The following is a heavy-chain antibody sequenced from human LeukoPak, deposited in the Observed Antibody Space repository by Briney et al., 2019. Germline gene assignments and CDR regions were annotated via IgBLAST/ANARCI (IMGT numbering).Heavy chain of an antibody. CDR3: ARPGDFWSGYPHDYYYYMDV. J-gene: IGHJ6*03. D-gene: IGHD3-3*01. CDR2: IHHSGST. V-gene: IGHV4-38-2*01. CDR1: GYSITSGYS. Sequence: SETLSLTCAVSGYSITSGYSWGWIRQPPGKGLEWIAAIHHSGSTYYNPSLKSRVTMSVDMSKTQFSLKLSSVTAADTAVYYCARPGDFWSGYPHDYYYYMDVWGKGTTVTVSS.